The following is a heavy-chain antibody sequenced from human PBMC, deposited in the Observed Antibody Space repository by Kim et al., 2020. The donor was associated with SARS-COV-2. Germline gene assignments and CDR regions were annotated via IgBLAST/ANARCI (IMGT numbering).Heavy chain of an antibody. CDR3: ARVDYTGPRVGYFNGMDV. V-gene: IGHV4-31*03. J-gene: IGHJ6*02. CDR1: VGSISTAGYY. Sequence: SETLSLTCTVSVGSISTAGYYWSWIRLPPGRGLEWIAYIYRSGSSYYNPSLRSRVSISVDTSRNQFSLKLTSVTAADTAVYYCARVDYTGPRVGYFNGMDVWGQGTTVTVSS. CDR2: IYRSGSS. D-gene: IGHD4-4*01.